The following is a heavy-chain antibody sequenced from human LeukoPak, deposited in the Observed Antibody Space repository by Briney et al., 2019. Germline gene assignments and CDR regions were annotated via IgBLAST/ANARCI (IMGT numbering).Heavy chain of an antibody. D-gene: IGHD6-13*01. J-gene: IGHJ4*02. CDR3: AKDQIAAAYYFDY. CDR2: ISSSGSTI. V-gene: IGHV3-11*04. CDR1: GFTFSDYY. Sequence: GGSLRLSCAASGFTFSDYYMSWIRQAPGKGLEWVSYISSSGSTIYYADSVKGRFTISRDNSKNTLYLQMNSLRAEDTAVYYCAKDQIAAAYYFDYWGQGTLVTVSS.